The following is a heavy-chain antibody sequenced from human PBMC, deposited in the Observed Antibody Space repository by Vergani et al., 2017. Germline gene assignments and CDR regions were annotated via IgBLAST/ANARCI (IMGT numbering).Heavy chain of an antibody. CDR3: AKVHSMVRGVIDY. CDR1: GFTFSSYA. Sequence: EVQLLESGGGLVQPGGSLRLSCAASGFTFSSYAMSWVRQAPGKGLEWVSAISGSGGSTYYADSVKGRVTISRDNSKNTLYLQMNSLRAEDTAVYYCAKVHSMVRGVIDYWGQGTLVTVSS. D-gene: IGHD3-10*01. CDR2: ISGSGGST. J-gene: IGHJ4*02. V-gene: IGHV3-23*01.